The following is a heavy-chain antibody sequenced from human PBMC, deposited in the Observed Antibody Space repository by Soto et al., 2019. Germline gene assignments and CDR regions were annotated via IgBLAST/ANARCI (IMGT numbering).Heavy chain of an antibody. CDR1: GFTFSSYA. Sequence: GSLRLSCAASGFTFSSYAMSWVRQAPGKGLEWVSAISGSGGSTYYADSVKGRFTISRDNSKNTLYLQMNSLRAEDTAVYYCAKAPVVDIVATIGWAHFDYWGQGTLVTVSS. CDR2: ISGSGGST. D-gene: IGHD5-12*01. CDR3: AKAPVVDIVATIGWAHFDY. V-gene: IGHV3-23*01. J-gene: IGHJ4*02.